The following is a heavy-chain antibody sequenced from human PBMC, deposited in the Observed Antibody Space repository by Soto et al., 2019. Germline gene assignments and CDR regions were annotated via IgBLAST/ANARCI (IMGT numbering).Heavy chain of an antibody. Sequence: HPGGSLRLSCAASGFTFSDYGMHWVRQAPGKGLEWVAFISHDGSNKYYADSMKGRFTMSRDNSKSTLYLQLSSLRGEDTAVYYCTKRRNVLRFLEWSSGMEVWGQGTTVTVSS. D-gene: IGHD3-3*01. CDR2: ISHDGSNK. J-gene: IGHJ6*02. CDR1: GFTFSDYG. CDR3: TKRRNVLRFLEWSSGMEV. V-gene: IGHV3-30*18.